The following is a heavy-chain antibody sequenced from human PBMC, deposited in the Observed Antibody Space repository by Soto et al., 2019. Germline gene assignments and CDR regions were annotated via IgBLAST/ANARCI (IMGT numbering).Heavy chain of an antibody. J-gene: IGHJ5*02. Sequence: QVQLVQSGAEVKKPGASVKVSCKASGYTFTSYYMHWVRQAPGQGLEWMGIINPSGGSTSYAQKFQGRVPMTSDTSTSTVYMELSSLRSEDTAVYYCARGGGLSPGSGSYYNGLRSWFDPWGQGTLVTVSS. CDR2: INPSGGST. V-gene: IGHV1-46*01. D-gene: IGHD3-10*01. CDR1: GYTFTSYY. CDR3: ARGGGLSPGSGSYYNGLRSWFDP.